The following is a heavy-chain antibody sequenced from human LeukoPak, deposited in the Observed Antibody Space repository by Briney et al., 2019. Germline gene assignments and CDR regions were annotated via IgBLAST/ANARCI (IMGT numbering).Heavy chain of an antibody. Sequence: GGSLRLSCAASGFTFSSYAVSWVRQAPGKGLEWVLAISGSGGSTYYAESVKGRFTISRDNSKNTLHLQMNSLRAEDTAVYYCAKDSSASYASGSYSFDYWGQGTLVTVSS. CDR2: ISGSGGST. V-gene: IGHV3-23*01. CDR3: AKDSSASYASGSYSFDY. J-gene: IGHJ4*02. D-gene: IGHD3-10*01. CDR1: GFTFSSYA.